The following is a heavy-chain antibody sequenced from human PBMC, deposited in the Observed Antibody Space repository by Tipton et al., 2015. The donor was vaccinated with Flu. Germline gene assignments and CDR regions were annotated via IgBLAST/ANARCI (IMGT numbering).Heavy chain of an antibody. D-gene: IGHD2/OR15-2a*01. CDR3: ARSGAFYLNWFGP. CDR2: IHDSGSA. CDR1: GGSISGYY. Sequence: TLSLTCTVSGGSISGYYWSWIRQPPGKRLEWMGHIHDSGSANYSPSLKSRVTMSVDSPKNQFSLRLTSVTAADTAVYYCARSGAFYLNWFGPWGQGTLVTVSS. V-gene: IGHV4-59*01. J-gene: IGHJ5*02.